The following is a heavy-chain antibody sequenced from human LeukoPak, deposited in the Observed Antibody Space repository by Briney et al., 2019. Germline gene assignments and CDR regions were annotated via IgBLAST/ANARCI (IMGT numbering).Heavy chain of an antibody. V-gene: IGHV1-69*04. J-gene: IGHJ4*02. CDR2: IIPILGIA. Sequence: ASVKVSCKASGYTFTSYDINWVRQAPGQGLEWMGRIIPILGIANYAQKFQGRVTITADKSTSTAYMELSSLRSEDTAVYYCASLWSGYLHFDYWGQGTLVTVSS. CDR1: GYTFTSYD. CDR3: ASLWSGYLHFDY. D-gene: IGHD3-3*01.